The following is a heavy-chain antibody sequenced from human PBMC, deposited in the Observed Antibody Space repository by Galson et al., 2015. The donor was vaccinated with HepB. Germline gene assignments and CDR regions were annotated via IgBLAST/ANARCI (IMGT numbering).Heavy chain of an antibody. CDR2: MNPNSGNT. CDR3: ARTPLQGDTSAYYYYMDV. CDR1: GYTFTSYD. D-gene: IGHD1-26*01. J-gene: IGHJ6*03. Sequence: SVKVSCKASGYTFTSYDINWVRQATGQGLEWMGWMNPNSGNTGYAQKFQGRVTMTRNTSISTAYMELSSLRSEDTAVYYCARTPLQGDTSAYYYYMDVWGKGTTVTVSS. V-gene: IGHV1-8*01.